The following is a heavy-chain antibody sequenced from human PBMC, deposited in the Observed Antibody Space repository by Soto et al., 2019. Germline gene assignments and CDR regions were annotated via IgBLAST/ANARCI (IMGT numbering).Heavy chain of an antibody. D-gene: IGHD2-15*01. Sequence: QVQLVQSGAEVKKPGSSVKVSCKASGGTFSSYAISWVRQAPGQGLEWMGGIIPIFGTANYAQKFQGSDTITAEESTSTAYMDVSSLRSEDTAVYYCAGVEVVVADSDAFDIWGQGTMVTVAS. V-gene: IGHV1-69*01. CDR2: IIPIFGTA. J-gene: IGHJ3*02. CDR3: AGVEVVVADSDAFDI. CDR1: GGTFSSYA.